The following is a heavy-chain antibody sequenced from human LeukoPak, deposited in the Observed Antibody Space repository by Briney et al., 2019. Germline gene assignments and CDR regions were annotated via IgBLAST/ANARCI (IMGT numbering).Heavy chain of an antibody. CDR3: AGWSRPLDY. Sequence: HPGGSLRLSCAASGFTFSSYAVPWVRQAPGKGLEWVAVISYDGSNKYYADSVKGRFTISRDNSKNTLYLQMNSLRAEDTAVYYCAGWSRPLDYWGQGTLVTVSS. V-gene: IGHV3-30-3*01. CDR1: GFTFSSYA. D-gene: IGHD6-19*01. CDR2: ISYDGSNK. J-gene: IGHJ4*02.